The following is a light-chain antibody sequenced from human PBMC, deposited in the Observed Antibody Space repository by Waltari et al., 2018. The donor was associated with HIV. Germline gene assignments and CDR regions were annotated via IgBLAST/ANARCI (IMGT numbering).Light chain of an antibody. CDR1: QSISSNQ. V-gene: IGKV3-20*01. J-gene: IGKJ3*01. CDR3: QQYGGSPTVFT. Sequence: EIVLTQSPGTLSLSPGERATLSCRASQSISSNQLAWYQQNPGQAPRLLIYGASTRATGIPDRFSGSGSGTDFTLTISRLDPEDFAVYFCQQYGGSPTVFTFGPGTKVDV. CDR2: GAS.